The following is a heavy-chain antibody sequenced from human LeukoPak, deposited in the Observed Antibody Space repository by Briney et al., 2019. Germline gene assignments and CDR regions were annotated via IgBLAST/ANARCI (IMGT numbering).Heavy chain of an antibody. CDR3: TTAYYYDSSGYYRNY. Sequence: PGGPLRLSCAASGFTFSNAWMSWVRQAPGEGLEWVGRIKSKTDGGTTDYAAPVKGRFTISRDDSKNTLYLQMNSLKTEDTAVYYCTTAYYYDSSGYYRNYWGQGTLVTVSS. D-gene: IGHD3-22*01. J-gene: IGHJ4*02. CDR1: GFTFSNAW. V-gene: IGHV3-15*01. CDR2: IKSKTDGGTT.